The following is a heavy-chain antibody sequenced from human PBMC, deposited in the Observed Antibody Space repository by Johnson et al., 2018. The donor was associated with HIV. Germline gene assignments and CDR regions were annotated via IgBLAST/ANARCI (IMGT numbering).Heavy chain of an antibody. CDR1: GFTFSSYA. Sequence: QVQLVESGGGVVQPGRSLRLSCAASGFTFSSYAMHWVRQAPGKGLEWVAFIRYDGTNKYYADSVKGRFTISRDNSKNTLYLQMNSLRAEDTAVYYCARDDTMMHGFDIWGQGTMVTVSS. J-gene: IGHJ3*02. CDR2: IRYDGTNK. D-gene: IGHD3-22*01. V-gene: IGHV3-33*08. CDR3: ARDDTMMHGFDI.